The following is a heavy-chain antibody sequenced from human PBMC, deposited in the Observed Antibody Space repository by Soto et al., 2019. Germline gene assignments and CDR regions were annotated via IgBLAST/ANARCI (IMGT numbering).Heavy chain of an antibody. J-gene: IGHJ5*02. CDR3: AREVPSGFYPNWFDR. CDR1: GFTVSSNY. CDR2: IYSGGST. V-gene: IGHV3-66*01. Sequence: GGSLRLSCTASGFTVSSNYMSWVRQAPGKGLEWVSVIYSGGSTYYADSVKGRFTISRDNSKNTLYLQMNSLRAEDTAVYYCAREVPSGFYPNWFDRWGQGTLVTVSS. D-gene: IGHD3-22*01.